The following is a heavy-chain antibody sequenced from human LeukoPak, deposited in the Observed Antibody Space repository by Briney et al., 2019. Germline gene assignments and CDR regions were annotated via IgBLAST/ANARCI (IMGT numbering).Heavy chain of an antibody. CDR2: IIPIFGIA. J-gene: IGHJ4*02. V-gene: IGHV1-69*04. Sequence: SVKVSCKASGGTFSSYAISWVRQAPGQGLEWVGRIIPIFGIASYAQKFQGRVTITADKSTSTAYMELSSLRSEDTAVYYCAREGYCSSTSCPFDYWGQGTLVTVSS. CDR3: AREGYCSSTSCPFDY. CDR1: GGTFSSYA. D-gene: IGHD2-2*01.